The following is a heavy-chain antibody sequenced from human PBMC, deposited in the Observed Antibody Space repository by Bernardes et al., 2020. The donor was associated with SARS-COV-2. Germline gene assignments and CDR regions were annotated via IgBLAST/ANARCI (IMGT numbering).Heavy chain of an antibody. D-gene: IGHD6-19*01. CDR2: ISWNSGSI. Sequence: GGSLRLSCAASGSTLDDFAMHWVRQAPGKGLEWVSGISWNSGSIGYAASVKGRFTISRDNAKNSLYLQMNSLRPDDTALYYCAKDYETGELGIAVEGYCGHWGQGTLVTVSS. CDR1: GSTLDDFA. CDR3: AKDYETGELGIAVEGYCGH. V-gene: IGHV3-9*01. J-gene: IGHJ4*02.